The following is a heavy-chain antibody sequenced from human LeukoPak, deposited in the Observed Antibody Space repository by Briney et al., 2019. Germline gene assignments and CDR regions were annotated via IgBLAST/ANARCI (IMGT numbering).Heavy chain of an antibody. J-gene: IGHJ4*02. CDR2: ISGSGGST. D-gene: IGHD5-18*01. CDR1: GFTFSSYA. V-gene: IGHV3-23*01. CDR3: AKDPTGDSYYYYFDY. Sequence: GGSLRLSCAASGFTFSSYAMSWVRQAPGKWLEWVSSISGSGGSTYYADSVKGRFTISRDNSKNTLYLQMNSLRAEDTAVYYCAKDPTGDSYYYYFDYWGQGTLVTVSS.